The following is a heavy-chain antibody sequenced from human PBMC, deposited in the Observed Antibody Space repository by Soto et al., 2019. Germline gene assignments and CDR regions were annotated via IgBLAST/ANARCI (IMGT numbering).Heavy chain of an antibody. V-gene: IGHV4-30-4*01. J-gene: IGHJ5*02. CDR3: ARGTTMVRGPYNWFDP. CDR2: IYYSGST. Sequence: SETLSLTCTVSGGSISSGDYYWSWIRQPPGKGLEWIGYIYYSGSTYYNPSLKSRVTISVDTSKNQFSLKLSSVTAADTAVYYCARGTTMVRGPYNWFDPWGQGTLVTVSS. CDR1: GGSISSGDYY. D-gene: IGHD3-10*01.